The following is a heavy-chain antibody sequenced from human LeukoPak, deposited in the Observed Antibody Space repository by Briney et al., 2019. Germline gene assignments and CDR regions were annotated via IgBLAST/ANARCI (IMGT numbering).Heavy chain of an antibody. V-gene: IGHV3-30-3*01. Sequence: GGSLRLSCAASGFTFSNYAMHWVRQAPGNGPECLAVISYDGSTKYYADSVQGLFTISRDNSKNTLYLQMNSLRAEDTAVYYCARDEEDILTGYYNYWGQGTLVTVSS. J-gene: IGHJ4*02. D-gene: IGHD3-9*01. CDR2: ISYDGSTK. CDR3: ARDEEDILTGYYNY. CDR1: GFTFSNYA.